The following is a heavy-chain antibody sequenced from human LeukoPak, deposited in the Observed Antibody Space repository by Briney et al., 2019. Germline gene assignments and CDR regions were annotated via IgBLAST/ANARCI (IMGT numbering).Heavy chain of an antibody. CDR1: GFTVSSNY. D-gene: IGHD3-3*01. CDR2: IYSGGST. V-gene: IGHV3-53*01. J-gene: IGHJ4*02. Sequence: GGSLRLSCAASGFTVSSNYMSWVRQAPGKGLEWVSVIYSGGSTYYADSVKGRFTISRDNSKNTLYLQMNSLRAEDTAVYYCARDFWSGYSSDWGQGTLVTVSS. CDR3: ARDFWSGYSSD.